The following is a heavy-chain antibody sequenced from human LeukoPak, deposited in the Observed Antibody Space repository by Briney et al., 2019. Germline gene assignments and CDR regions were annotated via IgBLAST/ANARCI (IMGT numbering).Heavy chain of an antibody. CDR3: ARVRQQLDY. CDR2: FYHSGST. J-gene: IGHJ4*02. V-gene: IGHV4-38-2*01. D-gene: IGHD6-13*01. CDR1: AYSIGSGYY. Sequence: SETLSLTCAVSAYSIGSGYYWGWIRQPPGKGLEWIGSFYHSGSTYYNPSLKSRVTISVDTSKNQFSLKLSSVTAADTAVYYCARVRQQLDYWGQGTLVTVSS.